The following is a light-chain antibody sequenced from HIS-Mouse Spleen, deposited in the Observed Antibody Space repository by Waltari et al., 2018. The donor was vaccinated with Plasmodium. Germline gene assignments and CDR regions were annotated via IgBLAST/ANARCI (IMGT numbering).Light chain of an antibody. CDR1: QGIRND. CDR2: AAS. Sequence: AIQMTQSPSSLSASVGDRVTITCRASQGIRNDLGWYQQKPGKARKHLIYAASSLQSGVPSRFSGSGSGTDFTLTISSLQPEDFATYYCLKDYNYPLTFGGGTKVEIK. J-gene: IGKJ4*01. CDR3: LKDYNYPLT. V-gene: IGKV1-6*01.